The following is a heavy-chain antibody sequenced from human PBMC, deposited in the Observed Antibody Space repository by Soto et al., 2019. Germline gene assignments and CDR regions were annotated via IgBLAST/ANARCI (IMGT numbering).Heavy chain of an antibody. CDR3: ASRGTGIDY. Sequence: SVKVSCKASGGTFSSYAISWVRQAPGQGLEWMGGIIPIFGTANYAQKFQGRVTITADKSTSTAYMELSSLRSGDTAVYYCASRGTGIDYWGQGTLVTAPQ. J-gene: IGHJ4*02. CDR1: GGTFSSYA. CDR2: IIPIFGTA. D-gene: IGHD3-16*01. V-gene: IGHV1-69*06.